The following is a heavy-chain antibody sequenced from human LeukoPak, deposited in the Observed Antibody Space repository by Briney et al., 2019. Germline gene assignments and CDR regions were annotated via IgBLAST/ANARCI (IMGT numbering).Heavy chain of an antibody. D-gene: IGHD1-26*01. Sequence: PGGPLRLSCAASGFTFSSYSMNWVRQAPGKGLEWVSYISSSSSTIYYADSVKGRFTISRDNAKNSLYLQMNSLRAEDTAVYYCARTLGVGAYDYWGQGTLVTVSS. CDR1: GFTFSSYS. CDR3: ARTLGVGAYDY. V-gene: IGHV3-48*04. CDR2: ISSSSSTI. J-gene: IGHJ4*02.